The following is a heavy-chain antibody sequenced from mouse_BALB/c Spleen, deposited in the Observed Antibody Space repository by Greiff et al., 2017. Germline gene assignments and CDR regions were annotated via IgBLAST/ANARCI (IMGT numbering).Heavy chain of an antibody. V-gene: IGHV5-17*02. CDR3: ARNSDGAMDY. CDR2: ISSGSSTI. D-gene: IGHD2-3*01. Sequence: VQLKESGGGLVQPGGSRKLSCAASGFTFSSFGMHWVRQAPEKGLEWVAYISSGSSTIYYADTVKGRFTISRDNPKNTLFLQMTSLRSEDTAMYYCARNSDGAMDYWGQGTSVTVSS. CDR1: GFTFSSFG. J-gene: IGHJ4*01.